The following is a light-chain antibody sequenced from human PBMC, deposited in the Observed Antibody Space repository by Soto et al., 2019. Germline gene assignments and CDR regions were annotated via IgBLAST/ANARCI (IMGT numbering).Light chain of an antibody. CDR2: GAS. J-gene: IGKJ1*01. CDR3: QQYNNWPPWT. Sequence: EIVMTQSPATLSVSPGERATLSCRASQSVSSNLAWYQQKPGQAPRPIIYGASTRATGIPARFSGSGSGTEFTLPISSLQSEDFAVYYCQQYNNWPPWTFGQGTKVEIK. CDR1: QSVSSN. V-gene: IGKV3-15*01.